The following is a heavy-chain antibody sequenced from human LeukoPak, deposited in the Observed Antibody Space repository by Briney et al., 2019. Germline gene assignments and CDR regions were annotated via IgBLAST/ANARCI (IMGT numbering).Heavy chain of an antibody. D-gene: IGHD6-13*01. V-gene: IGHV3-23*01. CDR1: GFTFSSYA. CDR3: ARRGPGGYSNL. Sequence: GGSLRLSCAASGFTFSSYAMSWVRQAPGKGLEWVSAISGSGVSTYYADSVKGRFTISRDNSKNTLYLQMNSLRAEDTAVYYCARRGPGGYSNLWGQGTLVTVSS. J-gene: IGHJ4*02. CDR2: ISGSGVST.